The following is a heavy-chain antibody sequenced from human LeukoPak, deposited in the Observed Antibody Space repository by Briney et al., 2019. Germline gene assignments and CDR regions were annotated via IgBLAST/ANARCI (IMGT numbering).Heavy chain of an antibody. CDR2: IYYSGST. J-gene: IGHJ6*04. CDR1: GGSISSHY. V-gene: IGHV4-59*11. CDR3: AREHVMDV. Sequence: SETLSLTCTVSGGSISSHYWSWIRQPPGKGLEWIGYIYYSGSTNYNPSLKSRVTISVDTSKNQFSQKLSSVTAADTAVYYCAREHVMDVWGKGTTVTVSS.